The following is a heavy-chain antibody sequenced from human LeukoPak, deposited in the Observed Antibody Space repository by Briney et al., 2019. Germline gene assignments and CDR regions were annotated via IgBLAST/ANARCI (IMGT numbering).Heavy chain of an antibody. J-gene: IGHJ4*02. CDR2: ISRSGTSI. D-gene: IGHD4-17*01. V-gene: IGHV3-48*03. CDR1: GFSFSTYE. Sequence: GGSLRLSCAASGFSFSTYEMNWVRQAPGKGLEWVSYISRSGTSIYYADSVKGRFTISRDNAKNSLYLQMNSLRAEDTAIYYCARDGPDYGDSLFDYWGQGALVTVSS. CDR3: ARDGPDYGDSLFDY.